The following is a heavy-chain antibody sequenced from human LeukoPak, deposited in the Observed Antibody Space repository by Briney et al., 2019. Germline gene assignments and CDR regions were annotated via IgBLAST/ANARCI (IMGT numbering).Heavy chain of an antibody. Sequence: GGSLRLSCAASGFTFSSYEMHWVRQAPGKGLEWVSAISGSGGSTYYADSVKGRFTISRDNSKNTLYLQMNSLRAEDTAVYYCAKKGGTYYYDSSGYHFDYWGQGTLVTVSS. V-gene: IGHV3-23*01. CDR1: GFTFSSYE. CDR2: ISGSGGST. CDR3: AKKGGTYYYDSSGYHFDY. D-gene: IGHD3-22*01. J-gene: IGHJ4*02.